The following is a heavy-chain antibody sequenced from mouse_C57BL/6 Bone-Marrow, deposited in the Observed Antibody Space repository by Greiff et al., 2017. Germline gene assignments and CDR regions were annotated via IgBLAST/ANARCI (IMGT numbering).Heavy chain of an antibody. CDR1: GFTFSDYG. CDR3: ANPWD. Sequence: VQLKESGGGLVKPGGSLKLSCAASGFTFSDYGMHWVRQAPEKGLEWVAYISSGSSTIYYADPVKGRFTISRDNAKNTLFLQMTSLRSEDTAMYYCANPWDWGQGTLVTVSA. CDR2: ISSGSSTI. D-gene: IGHD4-1*01. J-gene: IGHJ3*01. V-gene: IGHV5-17*01.